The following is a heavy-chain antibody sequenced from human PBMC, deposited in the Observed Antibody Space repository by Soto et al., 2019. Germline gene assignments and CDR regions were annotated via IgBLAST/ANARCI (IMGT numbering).Heavy chain of an antibody. D-gene: IGHD4-4*01. CDR3: AAVSIEVTTSPTDY. Sequence: QMQLVQSGPEVKKPGTSVKVSCKASGFTFTSSAAQWVRQARGQRLEWIGWIVVGSGNTNYAQKFQERVTITRDMSTSTAYMELSSLRSEDTAVYYCAAVSIEVTTSPTDYWGQGTLVTVSS. CDR2: IVVGSGNT. V-gene: IGHV1-58*01. J-gene: IGHJ4*02. CDR1: GFTFTSSA.